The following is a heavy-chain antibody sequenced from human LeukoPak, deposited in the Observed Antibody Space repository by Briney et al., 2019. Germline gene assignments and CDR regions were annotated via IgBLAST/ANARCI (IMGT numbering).Heavy chain of an antibody. CDR3: ARGDDIVVVPAAIIY. D-gene: IGHD2-2*01. CDR2: ISSSSSYT. J-gene: IGHJ4*02. V-gene: IGHV3-11*03. Sequence: GGSLRLSCAASGFTFSDYYMSWIRQAPGKGLEWVSYISSSSSYTNYADSVKGRFTISRDNAKNSLYLQMNSLRAEDKAVYYCARGDDIVVVPAAIIYWGQGTLVTVSS. CDR1: GFTFSDYY.